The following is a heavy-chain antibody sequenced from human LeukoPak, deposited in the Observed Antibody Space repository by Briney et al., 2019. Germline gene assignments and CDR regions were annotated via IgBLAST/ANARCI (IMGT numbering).Heavy chain of an antibody. Sequence: PGGSLRLSCAASGDTFGRYWMSWVRQAPGKGLEWVANINQHGSEKYYGDSVKGRFTISRDNSKNTLFLQMNSLRAEDTAIYYCAKSGRYCSGGSCYQEASLDYWGQGTLVTVSS. D-gene: IGHD2-15*01. J-gene: IGHJ4*02. V-gene: IGHV3-7*03. CDR3: AKSGRYCSGGSCYQEASLDY. CDR2: INQHGSEK. CDR1: GDTFGRYW.